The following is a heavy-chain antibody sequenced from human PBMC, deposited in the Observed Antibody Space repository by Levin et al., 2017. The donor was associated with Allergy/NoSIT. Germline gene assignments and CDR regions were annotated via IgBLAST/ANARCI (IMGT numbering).Heavy chain of an antibody. CDR2: IYVTGST. CDR3: ARDLEGCSGYKPYCYMDV. Sequence: SETLSLTCSVSGDSISRGFYYWSWIRQPAGEGLEWIGRIYVTGSTTYSPSLKSRVTISLDRSKDQVSLQINSVTAADTAVYYCARDLEGCSGYKPYCYMDVWGKGTTVTVSS. V-gene: IGHV4-61*02. D-gene: IGHD5-12*01. CDR1: GDSISRGFYY. J-gene: IGHJ6*03.